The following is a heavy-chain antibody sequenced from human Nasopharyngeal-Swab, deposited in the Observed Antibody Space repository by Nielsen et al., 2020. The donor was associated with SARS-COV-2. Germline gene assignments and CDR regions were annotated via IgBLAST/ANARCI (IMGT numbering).Heavy chain of an antibody. CDR2: INPTGDTT. Sequence: ASVKVSCKASGYTFTNSHMHWVRQAPGQGLEWMGMINPTGDTTSDAQNFEGRISVTRDTSTGTVYMELISLRSEDTAVYYCASGGSDFWEGYFDNWGQGTLVTVSS. J-gene: IGHJ4*02. CDR1: GYTFTNSH. CDR3: ASGGSDFWEGYFDN. V-gene: IGHV1-46*01. D-gene: IGHD3/OR15-3a*01.